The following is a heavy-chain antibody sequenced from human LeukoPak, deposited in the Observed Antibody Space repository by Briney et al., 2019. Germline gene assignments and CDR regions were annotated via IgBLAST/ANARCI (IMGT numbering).Heavy chain of an antibody. Sequence: GGSLRLSCAATGFTFNSYGMHWVRQAPGKGLEWVAVISYDGSNKYSADSVKGRFTISRDNSKNTLYLQMNSLRAEDTAVYYCATDHGFHYGAYFDYWGQGTLVTVSS. J-gene: IGHJ4*02. CDR3: ATDHGFHYGAYFDY. V-gene: IGHV3-30*03. CDR1: GFTFNSYG. D-gene: IGHD4-17*01. CDR2: ISYDGSNK.